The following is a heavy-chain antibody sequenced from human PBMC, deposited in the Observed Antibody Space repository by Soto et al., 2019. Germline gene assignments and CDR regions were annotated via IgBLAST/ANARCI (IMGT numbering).Heavy chain of an antibody. J-gene: IGHJ6*01. D-gene: IGHD2-21*02. Sequence: ASVKVSCKASGYTFTSHAIHWVRQAPGQRLEWMGWIHVSNGNTKFSPKFQGRVTLTRDTSASTAYMEVSSLRSEDSAVYFCARGGDWMWYVDRWG. CDR1: GYTFTSHA. CDR2: IHVSNGNT. V-gene: IGHV1-3*01. CDR3: ARGGDWMWYVDR.